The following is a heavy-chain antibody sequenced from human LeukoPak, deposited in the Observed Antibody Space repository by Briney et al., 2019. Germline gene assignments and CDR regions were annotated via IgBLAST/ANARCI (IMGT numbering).Heavy chain of an antibody. Sequence: ASVKVSCKASGYTFTSNYINWVRQAPGQGLEWMGLTNPSGGSTNYAQKCQGRLTMTRDTSTSTVYMELSSLRSEDTAVYYCARGPRITLVRGGQWYYYMDVWGKGTTVTISS. CDR3: ARGPRITLVRGGQWYYYMDV. D-gene: IGHD3-10*01. J-gene: IGHJ6*03. V-gene: IGHV1-46*01. CDR1: GYTFTSNY. CDR2: TNPSGGST.